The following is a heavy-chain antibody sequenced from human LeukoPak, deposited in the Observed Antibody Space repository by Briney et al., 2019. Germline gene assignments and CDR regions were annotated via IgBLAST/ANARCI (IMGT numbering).Heavy chain of an antibody. CDR2: ISSGGSTV. J-gene: IGHJ3*02. CDR1: GFTFSSYE. D-gene: IGHD1-26*01. Sequence: GGSLRLSCAASGFTFSSYEMNWVRQAPGKGLEWVSYISSGGSTVHYADSVKGRFTISRDNAKNSQYLQMNSLRAEDTAVYYCARVIIVGATGIWGQGTMVTVSS. V-gene: IGHV3-48*03. CDR3: ARVIIVGATGI.